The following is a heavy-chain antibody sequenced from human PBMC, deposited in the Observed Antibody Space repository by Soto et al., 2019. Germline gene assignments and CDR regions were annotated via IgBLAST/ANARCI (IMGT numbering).Heavy chain of an antibody. Sequence: EVQLLESGGGLVQPGGSLRLSCAASGFTFSSYAMSWVRQAPGKGLEWVSAISGSGGSKYYADSVKGRFTISRDDSKNTLYLQMNSLRAEDTAVYYCAKTGDYGDYFDYWGQGTLVTVSS. CDR1: GFTFSSYA. V-gene: IGHV3-23*01. CDR3: AKTGDYGDYFDY. D-gene: IGHD4-17*01. CDR2: ISGSGGSK. J-gene: IGHJ4*02.